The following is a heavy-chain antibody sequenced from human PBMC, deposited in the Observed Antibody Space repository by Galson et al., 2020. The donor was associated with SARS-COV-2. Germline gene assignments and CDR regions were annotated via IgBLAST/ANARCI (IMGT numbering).Heavy chain of an antibody. CDR3: ARQILTGYYSFYYFDY. CDR2: IYYSESN. D-gene: IGHD3-9*01. Sequence: SETLSLTCTVSGGSISSSSYYWGWIRQPPGKGLEWIGSIYYSESNYYNPSLTSRLTMSVDTSKNQFSLKLSSVTAADTAVYYCARQILTGYYSFYYFDYWGQGTLVTVSS. CDR1: GGSISSSSYY. J-gene: IGHJ4*02. V-gene: IGHV4-39*01.